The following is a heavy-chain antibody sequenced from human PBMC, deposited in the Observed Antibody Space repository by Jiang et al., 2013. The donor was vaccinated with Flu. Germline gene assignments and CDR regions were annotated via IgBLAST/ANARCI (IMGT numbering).Heavy chain of an antibody. CDR1: GYTFTSYA. CDR3: ARGPCTSCYPDPRGPVDY. Sequence: GAEVKKPGASVKVSCKASGYTFTSYAMHWVRQAPGQRLEWMGWINAGNGNTKYSQKFQGRVTITRDTSASTAYMELSSLRSEDTAVYYCARGPCTSCYPDPRGPVDYWGQGTLVTVSS. CDR2: INAGNGNT. D-gene: IGHD2-2*01. V-gene: IGHV1-3*01. J-gene: IGHJ4*02.